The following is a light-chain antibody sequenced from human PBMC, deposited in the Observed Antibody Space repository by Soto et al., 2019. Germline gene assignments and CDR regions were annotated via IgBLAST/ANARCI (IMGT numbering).Light chain of an antibody. CDR1: QTIHTN. CDR3: QQYNNWPPWT. CDR2: GAS. V-gene: IGKV3-15*01. Sequence: ETVMTQSPATLSLSPGDRVTLSCRASQTIHTNLAWFQQKPGQAPKLLIYGASTRDTGVPARFTCSGSGTEFTLTISSLQSEDVAFYFCQQYNNWPPWTFGQGTKVEI. J-gene: IGKJ1*01.